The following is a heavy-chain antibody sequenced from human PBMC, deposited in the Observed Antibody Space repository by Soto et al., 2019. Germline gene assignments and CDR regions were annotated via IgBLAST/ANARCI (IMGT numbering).Heavy chain of an antibody. CDR2: TFSGGTT. V-gene: IGHV3-53*02. Sequence: EVQLVETGGGLIQPGGSLRLSCAASGFTVTSNYMIWVRQPPGKGLEWVSTTFSGGTTNYADSVKGRFTISRDNAKNTQYLQMNNRRVEDTAVDECARKPPGAIQGWADGMDVWGQGTTVSVSS. CDR3: ARKPPGAIQGWADGMDV. J-gene: IGHJ6*02. CDR1: GFTVTSNY. D-gene: IGHD2-2*01.